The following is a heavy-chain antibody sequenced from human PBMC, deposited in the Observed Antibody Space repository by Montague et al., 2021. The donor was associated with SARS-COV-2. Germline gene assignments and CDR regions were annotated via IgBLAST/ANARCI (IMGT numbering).Heavy chain of an antibody. CDR2: VNHSGGT. CDR1: GXSFSGYY. V-gene: IGHV4-34*01. D-gene: IGHD2-2*01. CDR3: ARARQDVVVPALGIGAYYYYYYMDV. Sequence: SETLSLTCAVYGXSFSGYYWSWIRQPPGKGLEWIGEVNHSGGTNYNPSLKSRVTISVDTSKNQFSLKLSSVTAADTAVYYCARARQDVVVPALGIGAYYYYYYMDVWGKGTTVTVSS. J-gene: IGHJ6*03.